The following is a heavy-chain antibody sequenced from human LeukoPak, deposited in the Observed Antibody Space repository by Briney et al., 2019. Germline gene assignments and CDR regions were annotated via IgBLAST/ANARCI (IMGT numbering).Heavy chain of an antibody. CDR3: ARDRDYRPSYYYGMDV. CDR2: IYTSGST. J-gene: IGHJ6*02. CDR1: GGSISSGSYY. V-gene: IGHV4-61*02. D-gene: IGHD4-11*01. Sequence: SETLSLTCTVSGGSISSGSYYGSWIRQPAGKGLEWIGRIYTSGSTNYNPSLKSRVTISVDTSKNQFSLKLSSVTAADTAVYYCARDRDYRPSYYYGMDVWGQGTTVTVSS.